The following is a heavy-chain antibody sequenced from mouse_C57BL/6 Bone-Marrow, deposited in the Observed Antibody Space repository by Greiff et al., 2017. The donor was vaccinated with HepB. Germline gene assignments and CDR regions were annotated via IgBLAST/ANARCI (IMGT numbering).Heavy chain of an antibody. J-gene: IGHJ4*01. CDR1: GYTFTSYW. V-gene: IGHV1-50*01. CDR3: ARSTAQAIDYYAMDY. Sequence: QVQLQQPGAELVKPGASVKLSCKASGYTFTSYWMQWVKQRPGQGLEWIGEIDPSDSYTNYNQKFKGKATLTVDKSSSTAYMQLSSLTSEDSAVYYCARSTAQAIDYYAMDYWGQGTSVTVSS. D-gene: IGHD3-2*02. CDR2: IDPSDSYT.